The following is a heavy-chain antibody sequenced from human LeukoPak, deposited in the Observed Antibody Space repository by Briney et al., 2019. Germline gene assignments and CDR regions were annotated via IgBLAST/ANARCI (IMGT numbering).Heavy chain of an antibody. J-gene: IGHJ5*02. D-gene: IGHD6-13*01. Sequence: PGGSLRLSCAASGFTFSSYAMSWVRQAPGKGLECDSAISGSGGSTHYADSVKGRFTISRDNSKNTLYLQMNSLRTEDTAVYYCAKGSGYSSKTNWFDPWGQGTLVTVSS. CDR3: AKGSGYSSKTNWFDP. V-gene: IGHV3-23*01. CDR1: GFTFSSYA. CDR2: ISGSGGST.